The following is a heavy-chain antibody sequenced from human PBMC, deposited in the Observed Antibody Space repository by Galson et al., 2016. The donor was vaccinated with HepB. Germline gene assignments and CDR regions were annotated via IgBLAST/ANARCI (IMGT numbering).Heavy chain of an antibody. CDR1: GGSISSYY. CDR3: AREVAVAGTGDYSWVDP. D-gene: IGHD6-19*01. CDR2: IYYSGST. V-gene: IGHV4-59*01. J-gene: IGHJ5*02. Sequence: EPLSLTCTVSGGSISSYYWSWIRQPPGKGLEWIGYIYYSGSTNYNSSLKSRVTISIDTSKNQFSLKLSSVTAADTAVYYCAREVAVAGTGDYSWVDPWGPGTLVTVSS.